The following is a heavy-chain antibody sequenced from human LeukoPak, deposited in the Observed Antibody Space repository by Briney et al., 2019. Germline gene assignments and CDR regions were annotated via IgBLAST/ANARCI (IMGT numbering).Heavy chain of an antibody. Sequence: GGSLRLSCAASGFTFSSYGMHWVRQAPGKGLEWVAVIWYDGSNKYYADSVKGRFTISRDNSKNTLYLQMNSLRAEDTAVYYCAKDYRKVDIVSHFDYWGQGTLVTVSS. CDR3: AKDYRKVDIVSHFDY. CDR2: IWYDGSNK. J-gene: IGHJ4*02. CDR1: GFTFSSYG. D-gene: IGHD5/OR15-5a*01. V-gene: IGHV3-30*02.